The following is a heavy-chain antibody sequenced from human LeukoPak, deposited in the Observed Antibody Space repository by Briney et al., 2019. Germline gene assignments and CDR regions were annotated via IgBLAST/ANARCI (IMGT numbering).Heavy chain of an antibody. V-gene: IGHV4-39*01. Sequence: SETLSLTCTVSGGSISSSSYYWGWIRQPPGKGLEWIGSIYYSGSTYYNPPLKSRVTISVDTSKNQFSLKLSSVTAADTAVYYCARHSRWPDAFDIWGQGTKVTVSS. J-gene: IGHJ3*02. CDR1: GGSISSSSYY. D-gene: IGHD4-23*01. CDR3: ARHSRWPDAFDI. CDR2: IYYSGST.